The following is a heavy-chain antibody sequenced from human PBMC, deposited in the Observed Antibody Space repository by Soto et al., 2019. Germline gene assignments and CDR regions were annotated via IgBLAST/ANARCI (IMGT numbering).Heavy chain of an antibody. J-gene: IGHJ3*02. CDR3: VKDMRGGYCSGGSCWSPIFSDAFDI. CDR2: ISWNSGSI. D-gene: IGHD2-15*01. CDR1: GFTFDDYA. Sequence: EVQLVESGGGLVQPGRSLRLSCAASGFTFDDYAMHWVRQAPGKGLEWVSGISWNSGSIGYADSVKGRFTISRDNAKNSLYLQMNSLRAEDTALYYCVKDMRGGYCSGGSCWSPIFSDAFDIWGQGTMVTVSS. V-gene: IGHV3-9*01.